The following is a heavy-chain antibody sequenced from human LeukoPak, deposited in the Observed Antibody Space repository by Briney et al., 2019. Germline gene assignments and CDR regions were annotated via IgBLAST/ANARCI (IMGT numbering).Heavy chain of an antibody. J-gene: IGHJ4*02. CDR2: IYDSGST. Sequence: PSETLSLTCTVSGGSISSGGYYSSWIPQHPGKGLEWIGYIYDSGSTYYNPSLKSRVTISVDTSKNQFSLKLSSVTAADTAVYYCARVSYGDYVNFDYWGQGTLVTVSS. D-gene: IGHD4-17*01. V-gene: IGHV4-31*03. CDR1: GGSISSGGYY. CDR3: ARVSYGDYVNFDY.